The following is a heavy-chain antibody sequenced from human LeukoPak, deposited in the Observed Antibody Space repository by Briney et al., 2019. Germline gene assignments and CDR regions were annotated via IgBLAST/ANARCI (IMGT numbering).Heavy chain of an antibody. CDR3: AKGAAVTPLYYFDY. J-gene: IGHJ4*02. V-gene: IGHV3-23*01. Sequence: GGSLRLSCVASGFTFTNFAMTWVRQPPGKGLEWVSSITGSSGTTYDADSVRGRFTISRDVSKNTLYLQMNGLRAEDTATYYCAKGAAVTPLYYFDYWGQGVLVTVSS. CDR1: GFTFTNFA. CDR2: ITGSSGTT. D-gene: IGHD4-17*01.